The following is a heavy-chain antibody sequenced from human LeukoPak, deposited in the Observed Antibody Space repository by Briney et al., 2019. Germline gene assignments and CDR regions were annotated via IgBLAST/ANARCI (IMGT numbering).Heavy chain of an antibody. CDR3: ARLDRFGTNYYYMDV. CDR1: GGSVSSYY. CDR2: IYTSGST. D-gene: IGHD3-10*01. J-gene: IGHJ6*03. V-gene: IGHV4-4*09. Sequence: SETLSLTCTVSGGSVSSYYWSWIRQPPGKGLEWIGYIYTSGSTNYNPSPKSRVTISVDTSKNQFSLKLSSVTAADTAVYYCARLDRFGTNYYYMDVWGKGTTVTVSS.